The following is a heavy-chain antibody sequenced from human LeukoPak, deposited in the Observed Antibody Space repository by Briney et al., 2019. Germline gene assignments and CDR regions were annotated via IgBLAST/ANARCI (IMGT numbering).Heavy chain of an antibody. CDR2: IYPKTGGT. D-gene: IGHD1-1*01. V-gene: IGHV1-2*02. CDR1: GYTFTAQY. CDR3: ARDLDNVAGDI. Sequence: ASVKVSCKASGYTFTAQYMHWVRRAPGQGPEWMGWIYPKTGGTNLAQKFQGRVTMTMDTSINTGYMELSRLRSDDTAVYFCARDLDNVAGDIWGQGTLVIVSS. J-gene: IGHJ3*02.